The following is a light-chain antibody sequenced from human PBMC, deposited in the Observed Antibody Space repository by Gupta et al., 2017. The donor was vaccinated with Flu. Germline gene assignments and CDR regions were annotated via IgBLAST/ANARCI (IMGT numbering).Light chain of an antibody. CDR1: QGIGNF. V-gene: IGKV1-16*02. CDR2: SAS. CDR3: QQYNTFPLT. J-gene: IGKJ4*01. Sequence: GDRVTITWRASQGIGNFLAWIQQRPGKAPKSLIHSASTLQSGVSSNFSGSGSGTDFTLIIGSLRPEDVATYYCQQYNTFPLTFGGGTKVNIK.